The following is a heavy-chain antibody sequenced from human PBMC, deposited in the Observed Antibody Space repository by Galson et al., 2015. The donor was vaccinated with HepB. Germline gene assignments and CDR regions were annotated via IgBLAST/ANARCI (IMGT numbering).Heavy chain of an antibody. J-gene: IGHJ4*02. V-gene: IGHV3-7*03. Sequence: SLRLSCAASGFTFSSYWMSWVRQAPGKGLEWVANIKQDGSEKYYVDSVKGRFTISRDNAKNSLYLQMNSLRAEDTAVYYCARDLGVLVVDVHGKDEVGLDYWGQGTLVTVSS. D-gene: IGHD2-2*01. CDR2: IKQDGSEK. CDR1: GFTFSSYW. CDR3: ARDLGVLVVDVHGKDEVGLDY.